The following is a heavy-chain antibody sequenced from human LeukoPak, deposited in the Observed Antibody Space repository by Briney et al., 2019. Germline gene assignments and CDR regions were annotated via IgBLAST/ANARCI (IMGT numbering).Heavy chain of an antibody. D-gene: IGHD4-17*01. J-gene: IGHJ2*01. CDR2: ISWNSGSI. V-gene: IGHV3-9*01. CDR3: AKDPSPNDYGDWYFDL. Sequence: PGRSLRLSRAASGFTFDDYAMHWVRQAPGKGLEWVSGISWNSGSIGYADSVKGRFTISRDNAKNSLYLQMNSLRAEDTALYYCAKDPSPNDYGDWYFDLWGRGTLVTVSS. CDR1: GFTFDDYA.